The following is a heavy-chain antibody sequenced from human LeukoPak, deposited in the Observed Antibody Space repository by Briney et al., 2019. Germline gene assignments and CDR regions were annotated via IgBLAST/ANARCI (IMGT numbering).Heavy chain of an antibody. CDR1: GGSISSSSYY. CDR2: IYYSGST. V-gene: IGHV4-39*07. Sequence: SETLSLTCTVSGGSISSSSYYWGWIRQPPGKGLEWIGSIYYSGSTYYNPSLKSRVTISVDTSKNQFSLTLSPVTAADTAVYYCARGGEGATVTPYYYMDVWGKGTTVTVSS. D-gene: IGHD4-11*01. CDR3: ARGGEGATVTPYYYMDV. J-gene: IGHJ6*03.